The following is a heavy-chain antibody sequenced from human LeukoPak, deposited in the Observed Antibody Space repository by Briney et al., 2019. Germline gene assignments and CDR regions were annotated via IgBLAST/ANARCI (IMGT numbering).Heavy chain of an antibody. Sequence: GGSLRLSCAASGFTFSSYAMSWVRQAPGKGLERVSAISGSGGSTYYADSVKGRFTISRDNSKNTLYLQMNSLRAEDTAVYYCSKAVIPAGPFEIDYWGQGTLVTVSS. CDR2: ISGSGGST. CDR1: GFTFSSYA. J-gene: IGHJ4*02. V-gene: IGHV3-23*01. D-gene: IGHD2-2*01. CDR3: SKAVIPAGPFEIDY.